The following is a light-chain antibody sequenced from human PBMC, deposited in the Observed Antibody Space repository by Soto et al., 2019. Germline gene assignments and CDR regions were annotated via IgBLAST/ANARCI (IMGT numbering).Light chain of an antibody. Sequence: EIVLTQSPGTLSVSPGDRVTLSCRASQSISINLAWYQHKPGQAPRLLLYGASTRATGIPVRFSGSGFGTEFTLTISSLQSEDFAVYYCQQYKNWPLFGQGTRLE. CDR1: QSISIN. J-gene: IGKJ5*01. CDR3: QQYKNWPL. V-gene: IGKV3-15*01. CDR2: GAS.